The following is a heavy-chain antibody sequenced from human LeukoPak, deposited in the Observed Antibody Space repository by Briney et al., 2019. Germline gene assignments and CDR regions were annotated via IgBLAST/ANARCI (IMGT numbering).Heavy chain of an antibody. J-gene: IGHJ4*02. V-gene: IGHV3-30*18. CDR2: ISYDESNK. D-gene: IGHD6-6*01. CDR1: GFTFSSYG. CDR3: AKLYSSSSSLVY. Sequence: GGSLRLSCAASGFTFSSYGMHWVRQAPGKGLEWVAVISYDESNKYYADSVTGRFTISRDNSKNTLYLQMNSLRAEDTAVYYCAKLYSSSSSLVYWGQGTLVTVSS.